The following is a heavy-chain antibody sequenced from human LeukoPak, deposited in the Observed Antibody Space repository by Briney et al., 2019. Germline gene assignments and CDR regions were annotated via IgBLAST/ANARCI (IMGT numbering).Heavy chain of an antibody. CDR2: ISSSGSTI. Sequence: GGSLRLSCAASGFTFSSYEMNWVRQAPGKGLEWVSYISSSGSTIYYADSVKGRFTISRDNAKNSLYLQMNSLRAEDTALYYCARRGFYGSGTYQDYWGQGTLVTVSS. CDR3: ARRGFYGSGTYQDY. V-gene: IGHV3-48*03. J-gene: IGHJ4*02. CDR1: GFTFSSYE. D-gene: IGHD3-10*01.